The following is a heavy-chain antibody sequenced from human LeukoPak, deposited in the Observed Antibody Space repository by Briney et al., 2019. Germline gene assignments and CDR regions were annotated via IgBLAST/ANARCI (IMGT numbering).Heavy chain of an antibody. CDR3: ARGRVGYYYYYYMDV. J-gene: IGHJ6*03. V-gene: IGHV4-34*01. CDR1: GGSFSGYY. Sequence: PSETLSLTCAVYGGSFSGYYWSWIRQPPGKGLEWIGEINHSGSTNYNPSLKSRVTISVDTSKNQFSLKLSSVTAADTAVYYCARGRVGYYYYYYMDVWGKGTTVTASS. CDR2: INHSGST. D-gene: IGHD1-26*01.